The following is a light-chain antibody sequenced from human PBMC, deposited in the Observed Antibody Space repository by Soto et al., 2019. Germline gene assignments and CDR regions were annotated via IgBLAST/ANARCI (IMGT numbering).Light chain of an antibody. CDR3: QQRSNWPPT. Sequence: EIVMTQSPATLSVSPGERATLSCRASQSVGSNLAWYQQKPGQAPRLLIYGASTRATGIPARFSGSGSGTEFTLTISSLQSEDFAVYYCQQRSNWPPTFGPGTKVDI. CDR2: GAS. CDR1: QSVGSN. V-gene: IGKV3-15*01. J-gene: IGKJ3*01.